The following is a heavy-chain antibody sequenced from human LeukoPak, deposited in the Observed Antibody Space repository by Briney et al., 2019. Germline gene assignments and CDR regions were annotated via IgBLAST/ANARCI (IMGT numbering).Heavy chain of an antibody. D-gene: IGHD4-11*01. CDR3: ARDNGDYRSIYYYMDV. Sequence: SETLSLTCTVSGGSINSGGSYWSWIRQHPGEGLEWIGCIYYSWSSYYNPSLKSRVTLSLDTSKNQFSLKLSSVTAADTAVYYCARDNGDYRSIYYYMDVWGKGTTVTVSS. J-gene: IGHJ6*03. CDR2: IYYSWSS. V-gene: IGHV4-31*03. CDR1: GGSINSGGSY.